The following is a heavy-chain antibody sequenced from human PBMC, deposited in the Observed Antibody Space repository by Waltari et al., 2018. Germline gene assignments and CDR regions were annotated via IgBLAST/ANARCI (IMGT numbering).Heavy chain of an antibody. CDR2: IASGAST. Sequence: EVQLLESGGGLAQPGGSLRLSWAASGFTFSSQPMRWVRKAPGKGLEWVSGIASGASTNYAYSVKGRFTISRDNSKITLYLQMNSLRAEDTAVYYCARERGAGSGSLDYWGQGTLVTVSS. CDR3: ARERGAGSGSLDY. V-gene: IGHV3-23*01. D-gene: IGHD3-10*01. CDR1: GFTFSSQP. J-gene: IGHJ4*02.